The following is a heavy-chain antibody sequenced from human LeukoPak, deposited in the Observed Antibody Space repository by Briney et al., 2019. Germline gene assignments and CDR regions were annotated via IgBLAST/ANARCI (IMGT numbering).Heavy chain of an antibody. D-gene: IGHD3-22*01. Sequence: SETLSLTCAVYGXSFSDYYWNWIRQAPGKGLEWIAEVSHSGSTNYNPSLKSRVTISAETSKSQFSLKLRSVTAADTAVYYCVLSYFDSDGLRDHWGQGTLVTVSS. CDR2: VSHSGST. CDR1: GXSFSDYY. CDR3: VLSYFDSDGLRDH. V-gene: IGHV4-34*01. J-gene: IGHJ4*02.